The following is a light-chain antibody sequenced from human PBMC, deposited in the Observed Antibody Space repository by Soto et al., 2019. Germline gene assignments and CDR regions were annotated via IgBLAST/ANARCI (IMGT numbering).Light chain of an antibody. CDR2: GAS. J-gene: IGKJ4*01. CDR3: QQYGSSPLT. CDR1: QRVSSH. Sequence: ETVMTQSPVTLSVSPGDTATLSCRASQRVSSHLAWYQQKPGQAPRLLIYGASSRATGIPDRFSGSGSGTDFTLTISRLEPEDFAVYYCQQYGSSPLTFGGGTKV. V-gene: IGKV3-20*01.